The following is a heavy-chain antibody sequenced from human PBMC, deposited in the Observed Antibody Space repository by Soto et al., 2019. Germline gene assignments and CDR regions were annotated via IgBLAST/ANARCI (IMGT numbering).Heavy chain of an antibody. J-gene: IGHJ6*03. CDR3: ARAGSHFYHYYYMDV. CDR1: GYTFTTYD. Sequence: QVQLVQSGAEVKKPGASVKVYCKASGYTFTTYDISWVRQAPGQGLEWMGWISAFNGNTNYAQKLQGRVTMTTDISTSTAYMELRSLSSDDTAVYYCARAGSHFYHYYYMDVWGKGTTVTVSS. V-gene: IGHV1-18*01. D-gene: IGHD3-10*01. CDR2: ISAFNGNT.